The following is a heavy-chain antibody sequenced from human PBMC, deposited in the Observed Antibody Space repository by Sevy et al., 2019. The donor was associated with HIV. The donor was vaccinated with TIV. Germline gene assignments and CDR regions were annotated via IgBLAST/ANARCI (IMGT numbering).Heavy chain of an antibody. CDR3: ARDLPPSATTVAHFDN. J-gene: IGHJ4*02. CDR2: ISNSGSAL. D-gene: IGHD4-4*01. Sequence: GWSLRLSCAASGFIFSSYEMNWVRQAPGKGLEWISYISNSGSALYYSDSVKGRFTISRDNAKNSLYLQMNSLRAEDTAVYYCARDLPPSATTVAHFDNWGQGTLVTVSS. V-gene: IGHV3-48*03. CDR1: GFIFSSYE.